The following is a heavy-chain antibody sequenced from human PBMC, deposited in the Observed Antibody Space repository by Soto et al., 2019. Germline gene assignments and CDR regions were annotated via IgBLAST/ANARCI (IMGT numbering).Heavy chain of an antibody. Sequence: QVQLVQSGAEVKKPGSSVKVSCKASGGTFSTYAITWVRQAPGQGLEWLGGIIPIFGTTDYARKFQGRVTITAAESTSTVFIELSSLTSEDTAVYYCARGVGASDFDYWGQGTLVTVSS. CDR1: GGTFSTYA. V-gene: IGHV1-69*01. J-gene: IGHJ4*02. CDR2: IIPIFGTT. CDR3: ARGVGASDFDY. D-gene: IGHD1-26*01.